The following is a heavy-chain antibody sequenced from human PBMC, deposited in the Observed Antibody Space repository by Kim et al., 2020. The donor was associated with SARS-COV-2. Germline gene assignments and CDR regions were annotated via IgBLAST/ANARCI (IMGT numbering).Heavy chain of an antibody. CDR3: TRSAGPYDYYFDY. V-gene: IGHV5-51*01. Sequence: RYSQSFQVQVTISADKSTTTAYLQWSSLKASDTAMYYCTRSAGPYDYYFDYWGQGTLVTVSS. J-gene: IGHJ4*02. D-gene: IGHD3-16*01.